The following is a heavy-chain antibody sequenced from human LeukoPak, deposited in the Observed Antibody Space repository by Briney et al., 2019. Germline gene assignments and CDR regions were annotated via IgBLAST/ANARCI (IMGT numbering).Heavy chain of an antibody. CDR2: ISGDGGST. CDR1: GFTFDDYA. J-gene: IGHJ4*02. Sequence: GGSLRLSCAVSGFTFDDYAMNWVRQAPGKGLEWVSLISGDGGSTYYADSVKGRFTISRDNSKNSLYLQMNSLRTEDIALYYCAKDIHYDSSGYYARKPNPFDYWGQGTLVTVSS. D-gene: IGHD3-22*01. V-gene: IGHV3-43*02. CDR3: AKDIHYDSSGYYARKPNPFDY.